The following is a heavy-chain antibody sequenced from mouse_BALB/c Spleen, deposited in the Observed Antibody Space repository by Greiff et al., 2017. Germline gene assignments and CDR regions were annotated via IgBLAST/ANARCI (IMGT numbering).Heavy chain of an antibody. V-gene: IGHV5-6-3*01. Sequence: EVKLQESGGGLVQPGGSLKLSCAASGFTFSSYGMSWVRQTPDKRLELVATINSNGGSTYYPDSVKGRFTISRDNAKNTLYLQMSSLKSEDTAMYYCARNWGRYFDVWGAGTTVTVSS. CDR2: INSNGGST. CDR3: ARNWGRYFDV. CDR1: GFTFSSYG. D-gene: IGHD4-1*01. J-gene: IGHJ1*01.